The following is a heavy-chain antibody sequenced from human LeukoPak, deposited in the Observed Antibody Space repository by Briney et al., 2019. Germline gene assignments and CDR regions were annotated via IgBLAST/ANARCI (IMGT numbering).Heavy chain of an antibody. J-gene: IGHJ3*02. CDR2: ISAYDGNT. D-gene: IGHD2-15*01. Sequence: ASVKVSCKASGYTFTTYGINWVRQAPGQGLEWMGWISAYDGNTNSAQKLQGRVTMTTDTSTSTAYMELRGLISDDTAVYYCARIYCSGGSCYSGAFDIWGQGTMVTVSS. CDR1: GYTFTTYG. CDR3: ARIYCSGGSCYSGAFDI. V-gene: IGHV1-18*01.